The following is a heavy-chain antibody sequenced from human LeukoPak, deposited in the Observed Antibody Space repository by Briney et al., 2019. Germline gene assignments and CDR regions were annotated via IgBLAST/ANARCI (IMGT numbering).Heavy chain of an antibody. J-gene: IGHJ4*02. CDR2: ISGSSSYI. Sequence: GGSLRLSCAASGFTFSGYNMNWIRQAPGKGLEWVSSISGSSSYIYYADSVRGRFTISRDNAKNSLYLQMDSLRAEDTAVYFCAYAAQIDYCGQGTLVTVSS. CDR3: AYAAQIDY. CDR1: GFTFSGYN. V-gene: IGHV3-21*01. D-gene: IGHD6-6*01.